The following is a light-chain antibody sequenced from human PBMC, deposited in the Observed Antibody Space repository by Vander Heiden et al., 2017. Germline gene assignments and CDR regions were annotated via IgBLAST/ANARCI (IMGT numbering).Light chain of an antibody. Sequence: DIVMTQSPDSLAVSLAERATINCKSSQSVLYSSNNKNYLAWYQQKPGQPPKLLNYWASTRESGVPDRFSGSGSGTDFTLTISSLQAEDVAVYYCQEYYSTPWTFGQGTKVEIK. CDR1: QSVLYSSNNKNY. CDR3: QEYYSTPWT. J-gene: IGKJ1*01. V-gene: IGKV4-1*01. CDR2: WAS.